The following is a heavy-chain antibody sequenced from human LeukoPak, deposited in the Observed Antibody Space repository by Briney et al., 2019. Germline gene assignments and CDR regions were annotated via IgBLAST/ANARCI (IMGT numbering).Heavy chain of an antibody. CDR1: GGSTSHYS. J-gene: IGHJ6*03. Sequence: PETLSLTCTVSGGSTSHYSWSWIRQPPGKGLEWIGYIFYSGSTDYNSALKSRVTISLDPSKNQFSLKLTSVTAADTAVYYCARQDFYYYYMDVWGKGTTVTVSS. CDR2: IFYSGST. CDR3: ARQDFYYYYMDV. D-gene: IGHD3-3*01. V-gene: IGHV4-59*08.